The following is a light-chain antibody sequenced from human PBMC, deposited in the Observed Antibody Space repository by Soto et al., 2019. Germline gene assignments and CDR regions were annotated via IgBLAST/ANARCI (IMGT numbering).Light chain of an antibody. CDR2: GAS. CDR1: QSVSSN. CDR3: QLYGNSPPMYT. V-gene: IGKV3-15*01. Sequence: EIVMTQSPDTLSVSPGERATLSCRASQSVSSNLAWYQQKPGQAPRLLIYGASTRATGIPARFSGSGSETEFTLTISSLQSEDFAVYYCQLYGNSPPMYTFGQGTKVEIK. J-gene: IGKJ2*01.